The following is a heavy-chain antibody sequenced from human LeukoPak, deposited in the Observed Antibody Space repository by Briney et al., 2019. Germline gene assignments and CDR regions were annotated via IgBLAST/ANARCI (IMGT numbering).Heavy chain of an antibody. CDR1: GYTFTSNC. CDR2: IYPRDGST. V-gene: IGHV1-46*01. J-gene: IGHJ4*02. CDR3: ARDQGGFDY. Sequence: ASVKVSCKASGYTFTSNCIHWVRQAPGQGLEWMGMIYPRDGSTSYAQKFQGRVTVTRDTSTSTVHMELSGLRSEDTAVYYCARDQGGFDYWGQGTLVTVSS.